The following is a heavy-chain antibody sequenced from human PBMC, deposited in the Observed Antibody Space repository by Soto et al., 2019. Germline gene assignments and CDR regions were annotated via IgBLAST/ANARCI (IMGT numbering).Heavy chain of an antibody. CDR1: GGSISSGGYS. CDR3: ARVPDR. D-gene: IGHD2-2*01. V-gene: IGHV4-30-2*01. Sequence: QLQLQESGSGLVKPSQTLSLTCSVSGGSISSGGYSWSWIRQPPGKGPEGIGYIYPSGITYYNPSRKPRVTLSVDRSKNQFSLNLSSVTAADTAVYYGARVPDRWGQGTMVTVAS. CDR2: IYPSGIT. J-gene: IGHJ5*02.